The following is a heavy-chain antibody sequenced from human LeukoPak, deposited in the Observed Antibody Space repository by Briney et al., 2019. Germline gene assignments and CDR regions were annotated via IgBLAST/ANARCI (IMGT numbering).Heavy chain of an antibody. CDR3: ARDDYGSGSFGYGMDV. V-gene: IGHV3-21*01. J-gene: IGHJ6*02. Sequence: GGSLRLSCAASGFTFSSYSMNWVRQAPGKGLEWVSSISSSSSYIYYADSVKGRFTISSDNAKNSLYLQMNSLRAEDTAVYYCARDDYGSGSFGYGMDVWGQGTTVTVSS. D-gene: IGHD3-10*01. CDR2: ISSSSSYI. CDR1: GFTFSSYS.